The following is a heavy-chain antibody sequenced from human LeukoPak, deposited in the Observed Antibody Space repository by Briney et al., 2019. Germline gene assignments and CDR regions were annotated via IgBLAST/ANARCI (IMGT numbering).Heavy chain of an antibody. V-gene: IGHV3-48*02. CDR2: ISSSSSAI. Sequence: GGSLRLSCAASGFTFSRFGMNWVRQAPGKGLEWISYISSSSSAIYYADSVKGRYTISRDNAKNSLYLQMSSLRDEDTAVYYCAQKGGTDHWGQGTLVTVSS. J-gene: IGHJ4*02. CDR3: AQKGGTDH. D-gene: IGHD2-15*01. CDR1: GFTFSRFG.